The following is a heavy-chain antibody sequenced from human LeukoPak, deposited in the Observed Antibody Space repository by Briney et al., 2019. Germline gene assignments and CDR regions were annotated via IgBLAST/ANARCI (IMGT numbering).Heavy chain of an antibody. Sequence: PSETLSLTCTVCGCSISSGGYYWSWIRQHPGKGLEWIVYIYYSGSTYYKPSLKSRVTISVDTSKNQFSLLLSSVTAADTAVYYCARYGRSSWYNLGFDYWGQGTLVTVSS. CDR3: ARYGRSSWYNLGFDY. D-gene: IGHD6-13*01. CDR2: IYYSGST. CDR1: GCSISSGGYY. J-gene: IGHJ4*02. V-gene: IGHV4-31*03.